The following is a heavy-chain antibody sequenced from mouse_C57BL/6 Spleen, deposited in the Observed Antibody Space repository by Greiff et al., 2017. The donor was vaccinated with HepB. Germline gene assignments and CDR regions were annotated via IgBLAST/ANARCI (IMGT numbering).Heavy chain of an antibody. CDR2: INPGSGDT. D-gene: IGHD1-1*01. CDR3: ARSYYGRSDWYIDV. CDR1: GYTFTSYC. J-gene: IGHJ1*03. V-gene: IGHV1-7*01. Sequence: QVQLQQSGAELAKPGASVKLSCKASGYTFTSYCMHWVKQRPGQGLEWIGDINPGSGDTKYNQKLKDKATLTADKSSRKAYMQLSRLAYEDSAVYYCARSYYGRSDWYIDVWGTGTTVTVPS.